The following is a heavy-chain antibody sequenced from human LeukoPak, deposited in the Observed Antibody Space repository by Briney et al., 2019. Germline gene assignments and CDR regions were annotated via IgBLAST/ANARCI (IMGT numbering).Heavy chain of an antibody. D-gene: IGHD1-14*01. CDR3: ARGGVYNNDY. V-gene: IGHV3-21*01. CDR1: GFTFSSYN. Sequence: PGGSLRLSCAASGFTFSSYNMNWVRQAPGKGLEWVSSIKSRDTYMYYADSVKGRFTISRYNAKNSLYLQMNSLRAEDTAVYYCARGGVYNNDYWGQGTLATVSS. CDR2: IKSRDTYM. J-gene: IGHJ4*02.